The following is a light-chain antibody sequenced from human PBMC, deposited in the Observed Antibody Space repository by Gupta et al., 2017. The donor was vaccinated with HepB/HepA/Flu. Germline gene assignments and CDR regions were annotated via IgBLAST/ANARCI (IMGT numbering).Light chain of an antibody. Sequence: QSALTQPSSVSGSPGHSSTISCTGTSRDVGGYNDVNWYQQHPGKAPKLMIYDVSNRPSGVSNRFSGTKSGNTASLTISGLQAEDEADYYCSSYTNSSTDVVFGGGTKLTVL. CDR3: SSYTNSSTDVV. J-gene: IGLJ2*01. CDR2: DVS. V-gene: IGLV2-14*01. CDR1: SRDVGGYND.